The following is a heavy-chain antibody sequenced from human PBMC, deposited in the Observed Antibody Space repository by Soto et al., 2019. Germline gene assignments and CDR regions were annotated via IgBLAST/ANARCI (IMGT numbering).Heavy chain of an antibody. CDR3: ARGGYCSGGSCDYGMDV. CDR2: INHSGRT. Sequence: SETLSLTCAVYGGSFSGYYWSCIRQPPGKGLEWIGEINHSGRTNYNPSLKSRVTISVDTSKNQFSLKLSSVTAADTAVYYCARGGYCSGGSCDYGMDVGGQGTTVTVSS. V-gene: IGHV4-34*01. D-gene: IGHD2-15*01. CDR1: GGSFSGYY. J-gene: IGHJ6*02.